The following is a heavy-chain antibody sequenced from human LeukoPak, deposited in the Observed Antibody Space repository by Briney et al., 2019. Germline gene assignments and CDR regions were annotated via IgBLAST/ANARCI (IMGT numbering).Heavy chain of an antibody. CDR1: GGSISSSNW. CDR3: ASGIGIAAAGTGLGWFDP. V-gene: IGHV4-4*02. D-gene: IGHD6-13*01. CDR2: IYYSGST. J-gene: IGHJ5*02. Sequence: SETLSLTCAVSGGSISSSNWWSWVRQPPGKGLEWIGYIYYSGSTNYNPSLKSRVTISVDTSKNQFSLKLSSVTAADTAVYYCASGIGIAAAGTGLGWFDPWGQGTLVTVSS.